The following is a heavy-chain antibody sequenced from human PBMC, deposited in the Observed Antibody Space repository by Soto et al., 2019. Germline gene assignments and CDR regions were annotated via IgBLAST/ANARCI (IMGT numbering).Heavy chain of an antibody. V-gene: IGHV3-23*01. Sequence: PGGSLRLSCAASGFTFSSYAMSWVRQAPGKGLEWVSGISGSRVSTYYADSVKGRFTISRDNSKNTLYLQMNSLRAEDTAVYYCAVEVVPAARNLAVAGAFDYWGQGTLVIVSS. CDR3: AVEVVPAARNLAVAGAFDY. CDR1: GFTFSSYA. D-gene: IGHD2-2*01. CDR2: ISGSRVST. J-gene: IGHJ4*02.